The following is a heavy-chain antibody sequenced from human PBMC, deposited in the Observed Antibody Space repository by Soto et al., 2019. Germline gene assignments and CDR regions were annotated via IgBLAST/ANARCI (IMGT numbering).Heavy chain of an antibody. CDR3: AGDPGYFDYWRGFKTPMAGLDV. V-gene: IGHV3-74*01. J-gene: IGHJ6*02. Sequence: EAQLLESGGGLVQPGGSLRLSCAASGFTFNRYWMHWVRQVPGEGLVWVSRIKSDGSSASYADSVRGRFTISRDNAKNTVYLLMNSLRVEDTAIYYCAGDPGYFDYWRGFKTPMAGLDVWGQGTSVTVSS. CDR1: GFTFNRYW. D-gene: IGHD3-3*01. CDR2: IKSDGSSA.